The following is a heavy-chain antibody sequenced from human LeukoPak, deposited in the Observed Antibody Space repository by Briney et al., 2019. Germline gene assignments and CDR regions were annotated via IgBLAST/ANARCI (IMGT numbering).Heavy chain of an antibody. CDR3: AKTRTDNDYVWGSLI. CDR1: GFTFSIYG. Sequence: PGGSLRLSCAASGFTFSIYGMHWVRQAPGKGLEWVAVISYDGSNKYYADSVKGRFTISRDDSKNTLYLQMNSLRAEDTALYYCAKTRTDNDYVWGSLIWGQGTLVTVSS. J-gene: IGHJ4*02. CDR2: ISYDGSNK. D-gene: IGHD3-16*01. V-gene: IGHV3-30*18.